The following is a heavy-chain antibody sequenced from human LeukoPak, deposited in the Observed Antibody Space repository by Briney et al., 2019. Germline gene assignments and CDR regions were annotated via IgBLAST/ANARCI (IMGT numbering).Heavy chain of an antibody. D-gene: IGHD2-2*02. V-gene: IGHV1-2*02. CDR3: AREDPQTYCSSTSCYKEVVAATRSDAFDI. Sequence: ASVKVSCKASGYTFTGYYMHWVRQAPGQGLEWMGWINPNSGGTNYAQKFQGRVTMTRDTSISTAYMELSRLRSDDTAVYYCAREDPQTYCSSTSCYKEVVAATRSDAFDIWGQGTMVTVSS. CDR2: INPNSGGT. CDR1: GYTFTGYY. J-gene: IGHJ3*02.